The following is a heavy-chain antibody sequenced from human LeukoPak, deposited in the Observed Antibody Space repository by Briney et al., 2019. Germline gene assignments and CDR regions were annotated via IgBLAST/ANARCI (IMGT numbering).Heavy chain of an antibody. Sequence: ASVKVSCEASGHTFSNYFVHGVRQAPGQGLEWMGTINFSGGNKNYVQKFQGRVTMTGDTSTNTVYMELSSLTSEDTAMYYCARERSGGYFDDWGQGILVAVSS. CDR1: GHTFSNYF. V-gene: IGHV1-46*01. D-gene: IGHD1-26*01. CDR3: ARERSGGYFDD. CDR2: INFSGGNK. J-gene: IGHJ4*02.